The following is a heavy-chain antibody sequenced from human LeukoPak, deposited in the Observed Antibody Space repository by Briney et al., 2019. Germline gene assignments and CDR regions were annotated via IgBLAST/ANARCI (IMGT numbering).Heavy chain of an antibody. Sequence: ASVKVSCKASGYTFTSYYMHWVRQAPGQGLEWMGIISPSGGSTSYAQKFQGRVTMTRDTSTSTVYMELSSLRSEDTAVYYCARDTSFRSSFIKNPYYYYYYGMDVWGQGTTVTVSS. CDR2: ISPSGGST. CDR1: GYTFTSYY. D-gene: IGHD2-15*01. J-gene: IGHJ6*02. CDR3: ARDTSFRSSFIKNPYYYYYYGMDV. V-gene: IGHV1-46*01.